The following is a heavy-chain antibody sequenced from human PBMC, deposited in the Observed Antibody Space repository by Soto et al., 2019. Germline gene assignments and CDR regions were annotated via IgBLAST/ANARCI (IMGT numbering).Heavy chain of an antibody. J-gene: IGHJ4*02. V-gene: IGHV3-30*03. Sequence: WGSLRLSCAASGFTFISYGIHFFRQAPCKGLEWVAVISYDGSNKYYADSVKGRFTISRDNSKNTLYLQMNSLRAEDTAVYYCKVAAAQGFDYWGQGTLVTVSS. D-gene: IGHD6-13*01. CDR1: GFTFISYG. CDR2: ISYDGSNK. CDR3: KVAAAQGFDY.